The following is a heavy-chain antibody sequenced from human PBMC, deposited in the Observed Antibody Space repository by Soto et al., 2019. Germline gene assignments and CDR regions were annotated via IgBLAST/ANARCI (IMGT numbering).Heavy chain of an antibody. Sequence: EVQLVESGGGLVQPGGSLRLSCVDSGFTFSSYWMSWVRQAPVKGLEWVGNIKQDGSEENYVDSLKGRFTISRDNAKNSMYLQMNNLRVEDTAVYYCARIAATGRGWDVWGQGTTVVVSS. CDR2: IKQDGSEE. CDR1: GFTFSSYW. CDR3: ARIAATGRGWDV. J-gene: IGHJ6*02. D-gene: IGHD6-13*01. V-gene: IGHV3-7*01.